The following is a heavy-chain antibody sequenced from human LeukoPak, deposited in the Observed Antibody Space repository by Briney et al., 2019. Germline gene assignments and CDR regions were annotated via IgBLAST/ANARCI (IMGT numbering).Heavy chain of an antibody. CDR1: GFTFSSYG. Sequence: GGSLRLSCAASGFTFSSYGMHWVRQAPGRGLEYVSSISPNGDSTYYPNSVKGRFTFSRDNSKNTLYLQMGSLRAEDMAVYYCARSPQYFGSGIYYFDYWGQGTLVTVSS. CDR2: ISPNGDST. CDR3: ARSPQYFGSGIYYFDY. D-gene: IGHD3-10*01. J-gene: IGHJ4*02. V-gene: IGHV3-64*01.